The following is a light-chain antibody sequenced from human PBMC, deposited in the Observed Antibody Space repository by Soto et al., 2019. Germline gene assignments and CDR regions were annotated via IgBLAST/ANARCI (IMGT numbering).Light chain of an antibody. CDR1: QSVSSY. J-gene: IGKJ5*01. CDR2: DAS. V-gene: IGKV3-11*01. CDR3: QQRSNWPPSTT. Sequence: ESDFTKSPAPLSISPWHRAIPSCRPLQSVSSYVAWYQQKPCQAPRLLIYDASNRATGIPARFSGSGSGTDFTLTISSLEPEDFAVYYCQQRSNWPPSTTFGQGTRLEI.